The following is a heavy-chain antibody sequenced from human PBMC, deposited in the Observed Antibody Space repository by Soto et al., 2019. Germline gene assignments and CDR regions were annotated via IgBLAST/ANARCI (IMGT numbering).Heavy chain of an antibody. CDR3: ARNDYGEVGVDY. CDR2: IWYDGSKI. J-gene: IGHJ4*02. CDR1: GFAFSSYG. Sequence: QVQLVESGGGVVQPGRSPRLSCAASGFAFSSYGMHWVRQAPGRGLEWVAFIWYDGSKIYYADSVKSRFTISRDNSKNTLFLQMTSLGAEDTAVYYCARNDYGEVGVDYWGQGTLVTVSS. V-gene: IGHV3-33*01. D-gene: IGHD4-17*01.